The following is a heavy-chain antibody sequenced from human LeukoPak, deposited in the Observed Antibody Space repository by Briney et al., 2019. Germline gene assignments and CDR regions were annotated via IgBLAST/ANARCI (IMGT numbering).Heavy chain of an antibody. D-gene: IGHD5-12*01. J-gene: IGHJ4*02. Sequence: KSSETLSLTCTVSGGSISSGDYYWSWIRQPPGKGLEWIGYIYYSGSTYYNPSLKSRVTISVDTSKNQFSLKLSSVTAADTAVYYCARSGYDLLFGFDYWGQGTLVTVSS. CDR2: IYYSGST. CDR3: ARSGYDLLFGFDY. CDR1: GGSISSGDYY. V-gene: IGHV4-30-4*01.